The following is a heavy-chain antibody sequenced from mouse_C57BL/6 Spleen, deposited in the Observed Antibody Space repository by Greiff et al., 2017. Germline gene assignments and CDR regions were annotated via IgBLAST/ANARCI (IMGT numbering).Heavy chain of an antibody. D-gene: IGHD2-5*01. CDR2: IHPNSGST. V-gene: IGHV1-64*01. Sequence: QVQLQQPGAELVKPGASVKLSCKASGYTFTSYWMHWVKQRPGQGLEWIGMIHPNSGSTNYNEKFKSKATLTVDKSSSTAYMQLSSLTSEDSAVYYCAPYYSNYVGAMDYWSQGTSVTVSS. J-gene: IGHJ4*01. CDR1: GYTFTSYW. CDR3: APYYSNYVGAMDY.